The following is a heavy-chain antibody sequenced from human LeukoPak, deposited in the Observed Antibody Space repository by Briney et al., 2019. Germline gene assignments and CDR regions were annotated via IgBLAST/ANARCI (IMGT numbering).Heavy chain of an antibody. Sequence: KPSETLSLTCAVYGGSFSGYYWSWIRQPPGKGLEWIGEINHSGSTNYNPSLESRVTISVDTSKNQFSLKLSSVTAADTAVYYCARGQGDYYGSGSYYLDYWGQGTLVTVSS. CDR1: GGSFSGYY. CDR2: INHSGST. CDR3: ARGQGDYYGSGSYYLDY. J-gene: IGHJ4*02. D-gene: IGHD3-10*01. V-gene: IGHV4-34*01.